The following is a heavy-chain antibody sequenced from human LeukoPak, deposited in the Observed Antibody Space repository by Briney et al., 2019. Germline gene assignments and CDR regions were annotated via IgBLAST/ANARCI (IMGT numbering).Heavy chain of an antibody. D-gene: IGHD5-12*01. J-gene: IGHJ4*02. CDR1: GFTFSSYA. V-gene: IGHV3-23*01. CDR2: LSGTGVTT. Sequence: GSLRLSCAASGFTFSSYAMSWVRQAPGKGLEWVSGLSGTGVTTYYAASVKGHFTISRDNSKNTLFLQINSLRAEDTAVYYCARDRSGGGYSGYVGPFDYWGQGTLVTASS. CDR3: ARDRSGGGYSGYVGPFDY.